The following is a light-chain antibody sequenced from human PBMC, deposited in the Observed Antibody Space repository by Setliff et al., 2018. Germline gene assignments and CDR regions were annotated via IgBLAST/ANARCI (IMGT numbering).Light chain of an antibody. CDR2: DVT. CDR3: SSYTTSGTYV. J-gene: IGLJ1*01. CDR1: SSDVGGYNY. V-gene: IGLV2-14*03. Sequence: QSVLTQPASVSGSPGQWITISCSGTSSDVGGYNYVSWYQQHPGKAPKLMIYDVTNRPSGISNRFSGSKSCNTASLTISGLQAEDDAYYYSSSYTTSGTYVFGTGTKVTVL.